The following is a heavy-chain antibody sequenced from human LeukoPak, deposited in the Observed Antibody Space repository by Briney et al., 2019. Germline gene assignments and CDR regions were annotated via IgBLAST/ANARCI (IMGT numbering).Heavy chain of an antibody. V-gene: IGHV4-59*01. J-gene: IGHJ6*02. D-gene: IGHD2-15*01. CDR2: IFYRGST. CDR3: ARDRCSGGSCYSHYYYYGMDV. CDR1: GGSISSYY. Sequence: SETLPLTCTVSGGSISSYYWSWIRQPPGKGLEWIGYIFYRGSTNYNPSLKSRVTISVDTSKNQFSLKLSSVTAADTAVYYCARDRCSGGSCYSHYYYYGMDVWGQGTTVTVSS.